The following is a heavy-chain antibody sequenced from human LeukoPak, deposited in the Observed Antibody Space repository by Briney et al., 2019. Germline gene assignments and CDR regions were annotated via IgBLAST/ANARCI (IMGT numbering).Heavy chain of an antibody. CDR2: LLPIFCTA. D-gene: IGHD3-10*01. CDR3: ASSVNFLYGSGSYGTLDY. Sequence: SVKLSCKASGGTFSIYAISWARPPPGQGHELNGGLLPIFCTANCAQKFQGRVTITAYKSSSTAYMELSSLRSEDTAVYYCASSVNFLYGSGSYGTLDYWGQGTLVTVSS. CDR1: GGTFSIYA. V-gene: IGHV1-69*06. J-gene: IGHJ4*02.